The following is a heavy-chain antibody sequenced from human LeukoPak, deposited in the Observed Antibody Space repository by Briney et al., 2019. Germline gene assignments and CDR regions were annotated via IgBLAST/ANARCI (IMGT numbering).Heavy chain of an antibody. D-gene: IGHD5-18*01. CDR2: IIPIFGTA. Sequence: ASVKVSCKASGGTFSSYAISWVRQAPGQGLEWMGGIIPIFGTANYAQKFQGRVTITADKSTSTAYMELSSLRAEDTAVYYCARERRGYSYGYSDDAFDIWGQGTMVTVSS. V-gene: IGHV1-69*06. CDR1: GGTFSSYA. CDR3: ARERRGYSYGYSDDAFDI. J-gene: IGHJ3*02.